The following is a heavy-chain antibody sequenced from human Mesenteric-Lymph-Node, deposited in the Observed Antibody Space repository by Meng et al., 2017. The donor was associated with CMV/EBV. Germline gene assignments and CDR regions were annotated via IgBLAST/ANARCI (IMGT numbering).Heavy chain of an antibody. J-gene: IGHJ4*02. CDR2: LNWERNNT. Sequence: LCLASAGIHFRRFWMRGLAQGQGRGLVWLSRLNWERNNTSYADDVKAPFPISCDNPKNTLSQQINRLRAEDTAVYYCAANASAWYNYWGQGTLVTVSS. CDR1: GIHFRRFW. V-gene: IGHV3-74*01. D-gene: IGHD6-19*01. CDR3: AANASAWYNY.